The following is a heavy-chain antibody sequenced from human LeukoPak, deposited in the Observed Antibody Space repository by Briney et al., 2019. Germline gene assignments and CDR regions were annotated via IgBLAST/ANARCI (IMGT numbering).Heavy chain of an antibody. D-gene: IGHD4-11*01. CDR1: GFNFNSNA. CDR2: ITAPGDAI. J-gene: IGHJ4*02. Sequence: GGSLRLSCATSGFNFNSNAMIWVRQAPGRGLECVSAITAPGDAIYYADSVKGRFTISRDNAKNSLYLQMNSLRAEDTAVYYCARSSVTFLPTIDYWGQGTLVTVSS. V-gene: IGHV3-21*01. CDR3: ARSSVTFLPTIDY.